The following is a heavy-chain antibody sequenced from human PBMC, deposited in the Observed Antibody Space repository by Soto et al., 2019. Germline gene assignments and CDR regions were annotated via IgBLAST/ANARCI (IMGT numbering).Heavy chain of an antibody. CDR3: ARYRREAVAGYTLDN. Sequence: PSETLSLTCTVSGGSISSNYWTWIWQPPGKGLEWIGYVYNSGSTNYNPSLKSRVTITEDTSTTQFSLKVNSMTAADTAVYYCARYRREAVAGYTLDNWGQGILVTVSS. D-gene: IGHD6-13*01. J-gene: IGHJ4*02. CDR1: GGSISSNY. CDR2: VYNSGST. V-gene: IGHV4-59*01.